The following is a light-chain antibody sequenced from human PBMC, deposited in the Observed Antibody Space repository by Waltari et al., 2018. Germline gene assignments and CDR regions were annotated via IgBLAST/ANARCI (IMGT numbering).Light chain of an antibody. J-gene: IGKJ1*01. V-gene: IGKV3-20*01. Sequence: RATLSCRASQGFTRYLAWYQHKPGQAPRLLIYDASTRAAGIADRFSGSGFGTDFTLTISRLEPEDSAVYYCQHYVRLPVTFGQGTKVEIK. CDR1: QGFTRY. CDR3: QHYVRLPVT. CDR2: DAS.